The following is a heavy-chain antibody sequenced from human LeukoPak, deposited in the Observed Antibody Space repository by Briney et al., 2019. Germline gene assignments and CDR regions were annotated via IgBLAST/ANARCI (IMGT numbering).Heavy chain of an antibody. CDR2: ISYDGSNK. Sequence: GGSLRLSCAASDFNFRTYGMHWVRQTPGKGLEWVAVISYDGSNKYYADSVKGRFTISRDNSKNTLYLQMNSLRAEDTAVYYCGGEMSDNYYDSSGYYLDYWGQGTLVTVSS. V-gene: IGHV3-30*03. J-gene: IGHJ4*02. D-gene: IGHD3-22*01. CDR1: DFNFRTYG. CDR3: GGEMSDNYYDSSGYYLDY.